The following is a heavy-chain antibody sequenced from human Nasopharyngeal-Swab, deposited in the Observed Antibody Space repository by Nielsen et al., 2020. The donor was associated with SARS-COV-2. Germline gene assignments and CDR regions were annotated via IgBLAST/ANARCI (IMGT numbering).Heavy chain of an antibody. J-gene: IGHJ4*02. CDR3: AKEEYSSSSVGGFDY. D-gene: IGHD6-6*01. V-gene: IGHV3-23*01. CDR2: ISSSGGST. Sequence: WIRQPPGKGLEWVSAISSSGGSTYYADSVKGRFTISRDNSKNTLYLQMNSLRAEDTAVYYCAKEEYSSSSVGGFDYWGQGTLVTVSS.